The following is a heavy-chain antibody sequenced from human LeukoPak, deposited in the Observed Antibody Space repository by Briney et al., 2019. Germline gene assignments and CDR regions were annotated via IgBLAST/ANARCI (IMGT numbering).Heavy chain of an antibody. CDR1: GFTFSSYA. J-gene: IGHJ4*02. V-gene: IGHV3-23*01. CDR3: AKGGELKKVRGYSYGYPFDY. D-gene: IGHD5-18*01. Sequence: GSLRLSCAASGFTFSSYAMSWVRQAPGKGLEWVSAISGSGGSTYYADSVKGRFTISRDNSKNTLYLQMNSLRAEDTAVYYCAKGGELKKVRGYSYGYPFDYWGQGTLVTVSS. CDR2: ISGSGGST.